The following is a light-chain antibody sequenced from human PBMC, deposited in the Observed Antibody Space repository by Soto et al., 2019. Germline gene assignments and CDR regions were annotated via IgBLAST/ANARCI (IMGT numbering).Light chain of an antibody. J-gene: IGKJ1*01. CDR3: QQYLEWPPMT. V-gene: IGKV3-15*01. Sequence: EVVVTQSPATLSASPGERATLSCWASETVATNLAWYQQKPGQAPRLLISGASTRAAGISDRFRGSGSGTEFTLTISSLRSEDSGIYYCQQYLEWPPMTFGQGTKVEI. CDR2: GAS. CDR1: ETVATN.